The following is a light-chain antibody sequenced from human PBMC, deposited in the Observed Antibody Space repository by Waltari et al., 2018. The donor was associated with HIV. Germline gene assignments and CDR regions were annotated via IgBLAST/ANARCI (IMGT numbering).Light chain of an antibody. CDR2: GAS. V-gene: IGKV1-39*01. J-gene: IGKJ1*01. CDR1: QSVSGY. Sequence: DIQLTQSPSSLSASVGDRVTITCRASQSVSGYLNWYQQKPGTAPRLLIYGASSLQSGVPSSFSGSGSGTDFTLTSSSLQPEDFATYYCQQSYSTPRTFGQGTTVDI. CDR3: QQSYSTPRT.